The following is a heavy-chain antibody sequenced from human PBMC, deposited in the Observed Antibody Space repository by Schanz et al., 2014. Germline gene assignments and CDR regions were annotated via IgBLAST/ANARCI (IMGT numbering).Heavy chain of an antibody. Sequence: EVHLEESGGGLVQPGGSLRLSCAASGFTFSHYWLSWVRQTPGKRLEWVANIRQDGSAKYYVDSVKGRFTISRDNIASSLFLQMNSLRAEDSAVYYCARGLIVGDGQHFYFSYGLDVWGQGTTVTVSS. V-gene: IGHV3-7*01. J-gene: IGHJ6*02. D-gene: IGHD1-26*01. CDR2: IRQDGSAK. CDR1: GFTFSHYW. CDR3: ARGLIVGDGQHFYFSYGLDV.